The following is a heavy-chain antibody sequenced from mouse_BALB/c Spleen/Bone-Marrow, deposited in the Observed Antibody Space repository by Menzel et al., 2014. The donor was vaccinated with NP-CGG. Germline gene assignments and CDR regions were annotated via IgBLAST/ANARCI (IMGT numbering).Heavy chain of an antibody. J-gene: IGHJ2*01. CDR3: ARSGSSSGYFDY. D-gene: IGHD1-1*01. V-gene: IGHV5-17*02. Sequence: EVKLQESGGGLVQPGGSRKLSCAASGFTFSSFGMHWVRQAPEMGLEWVAYISSGSSTIYYADTVMGRFTISRDNPKNTLFLQMTSLRSEDTAMYYCARSGSSSGYFDYWGQGTTLTVSS. CDR1: GFTFSSFG. CDR2: ISSGSSTI.